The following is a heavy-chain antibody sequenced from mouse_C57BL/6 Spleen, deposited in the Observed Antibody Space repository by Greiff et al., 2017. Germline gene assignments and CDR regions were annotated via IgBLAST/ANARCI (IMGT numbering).Heavy chain of an antibody. V-gene: IGHV1-55*01. CDR1: GYTFTSYW. Sequence: VQLQQPGAELVKPGASVKMSCKASGYTFTSYWITWVKQRPGQGLEWIGDIYPGSGSTNYNEKFKSKATLTVDTSSSTAYMQLSSLTSEDSAVYYCARRAITTVVGYAMDYWGQGTSVTVSS. J-gene: IGHJ4*01. CDR2: IYPGSGST. D-gene: IGHD1-1*01. CDR3: ARRAITTVVGYAMDY.